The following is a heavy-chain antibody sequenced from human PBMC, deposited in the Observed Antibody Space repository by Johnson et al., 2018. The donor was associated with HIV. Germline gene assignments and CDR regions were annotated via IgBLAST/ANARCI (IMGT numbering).Heavy chain of an antibody. J-gene: IGHJ3*02. CDR2: TKRKREGGTT. CDR1: GFTLTNAR. V-gene: IGHV3-15*01. Sequence: VQLVESGGGLVKPGGSLRLSCAASGFTLTNARMKWVRQAPGKGLEWVGHTKRKREGGTTDYAAHVKGRFSISRDDSKNTMYLQMNSMKTEDTAVYYCTTGLSSGKGAFDIWGQGTMVTVSS. D-gene: IGHD5-12*01. CDR3: TTGLSSGKGAFDI.